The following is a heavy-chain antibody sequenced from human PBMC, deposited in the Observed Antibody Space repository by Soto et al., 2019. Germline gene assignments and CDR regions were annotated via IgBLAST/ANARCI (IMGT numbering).Heavy chain of an antibody. D-gene: IGHD1-26*01. Sequence: GGSLRLSCAASGFTFSTYAMNWVRQAPGKGLEWVSAISGGGGSTYYADSVKGRVTISRDNSKDTLYLQMNSLRAEDTAVYYCAKVSLGALTFTDYYYYGLDVWGQGTTVTVSS. CDR1: GFTFSTYA. V-gene: IGHV3-23*01. CDR2: ISGGGGST. CDR3: AKVSLGALTFTDYYYYGLDV. J-gene: IGHJ6*02.